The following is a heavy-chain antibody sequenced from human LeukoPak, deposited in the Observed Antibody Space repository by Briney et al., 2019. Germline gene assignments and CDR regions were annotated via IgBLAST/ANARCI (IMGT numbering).Heavy chain of an antibody. D-gene: IGHD3-10*01. Sequence: GGPLRLSCVASGFTFSSHWIHWVRQAPGKGVVWISRINSDGSSISYADSEKRRFTVSRDNAKNTLYLQMNSLRGEDTAVYYCARGDENYYGSGSYSPYDYWGQGTLVTVSS. CDR2: INSDGSSI. CDR1: GFTFSSHW. CDR3: ARGDENYYGSGSYSPYDY. V-gene: IGHV3-74*01. J-gene: IGHJ4*02.